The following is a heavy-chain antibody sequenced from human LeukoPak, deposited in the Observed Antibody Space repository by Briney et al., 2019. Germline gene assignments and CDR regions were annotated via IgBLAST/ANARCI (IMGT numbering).Heavy chain of an antibody. J-gene: IGHJ6*03. D-gene: IGHD2/OR15-2a*01. CDR1: GFTLSSYW. CDR3: ARDSKSALIYYYYMDV. V-gene: IGHV3-7*01. CDR2: VKQDGSEK. Sequence: GGSLRLSCAASGFTLSSYWMSWVRQAPGKELEWVANVKQDGSEKYYVDSVKGRFTISRDNAKNSLYLQMNSLRAEDTAVYYCARDSKSALIYYYYMDVWGKGTTVTVSS.